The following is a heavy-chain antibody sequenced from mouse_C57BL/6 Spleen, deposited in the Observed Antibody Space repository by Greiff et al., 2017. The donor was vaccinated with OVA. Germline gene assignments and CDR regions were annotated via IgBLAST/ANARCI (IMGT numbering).Heavy chain of an antibody. Sequence: QVQLQQSGPELVKPGASVKISCKASGYAFSSSWMNWVKQRPGKGLEWIGRIYPGDGDTNYNGKFKGKATLTADKSSSTAYMQLSSLTSEDSAVYFCARGDYDELGFAYWGQGPLVTVSA. J-gene: IGHJ3*01. V-gene: IGHV1-82*01. D-gene: IGHD2-4*01. CDR2: IYPGDGDT. CDR1: GYAFSSSW. CDR3: ARGDYDELGFAY.